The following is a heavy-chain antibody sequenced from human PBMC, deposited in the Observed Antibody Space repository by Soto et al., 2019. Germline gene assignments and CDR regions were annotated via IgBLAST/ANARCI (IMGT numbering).Heavy chain of an antibody. CDR3: ARTLPRGRDGYNLHHDY. D-gene: IGHD5-12*01. V-gene: IGHV1-69*13. J-gene: IGHJ4*02. Sequence: SVKVSCKASGGTFSSYAISWVRQAPGQGLEWMGGIIPIFGTANYAQRFQGRVTITADESTSTAYMELSSLRSEDTAVYYCARTLPRGRDGYNLHHDYRGQGTLVTVSS. CDR2: IIPIFGTA. CDR1: GGTFSSYA.